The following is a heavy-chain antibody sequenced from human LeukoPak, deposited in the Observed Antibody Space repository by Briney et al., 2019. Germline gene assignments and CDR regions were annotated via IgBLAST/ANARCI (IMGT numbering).Heavy chain of an antibody. Sequence: PSETLSRTCAVDGGSFSGYYWIWIRQPPGKGLEWIGEINHSGSTNYNPSLKSRVTISVATSKNQFSLKLSSVTAADTAVYYCARGSSIAARRGVDYWGQGTLVTVSS. CDR2: INHSGST. V-gene: IGHV4-34*01. D-gene: IGHD6-6*01. CDR3: ARGSSIAARRGVDY. J-gene: IGHJ4*02. CDR1: GGSFSGYY.